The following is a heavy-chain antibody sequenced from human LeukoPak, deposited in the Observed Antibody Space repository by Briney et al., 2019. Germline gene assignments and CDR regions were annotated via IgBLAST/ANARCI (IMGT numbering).Heavy chain of an antibody. CDR3: VRGGGPSYKYNAFDI. Sequence: GGSLRLSCAASGFTFSSYSMDWVRQAPGKGLEWVSYISSSSGTIYYADSVKGRFTISRDNAKNSLYLQMSSLRAEDTAVYYCVRGGGPSYKYNAFDIWGQGTMVTVSS. J-gene: IGHJ3*02. D-gene: IGHD2-15*01. CDR1: GFTFSSYS. V-gene: IGHV3-48*01. CDR2: ISSSSGTI.